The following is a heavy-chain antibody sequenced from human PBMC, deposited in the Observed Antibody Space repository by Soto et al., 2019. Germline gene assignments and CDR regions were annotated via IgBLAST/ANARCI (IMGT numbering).Heavy chain of an antibody. CDR1: GGSISSGDYY. CDR2: IYYSGST. J-gene: IGHJ3*02. CDR3: ARHNPKIATAGSFDI. V-gene: IGHV4-30-4*01. Sequence: QVQLQESGPGLVKPSQTLSLTCTVSGGSISSGDYYWSWIRQPPGKGLEWIGYIYYSGSTYYNPALKSRVTISVDTSKNQFSLKLSSVTAADTAVYYCARHNPKIATAGSFDIWGQGTMVTVSS. D-gene: IGHD2-21*01.